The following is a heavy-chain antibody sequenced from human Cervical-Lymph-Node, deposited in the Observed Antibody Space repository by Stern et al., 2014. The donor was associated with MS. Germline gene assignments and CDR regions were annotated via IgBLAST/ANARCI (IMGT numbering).Heavy chain of an antibody. Sequence: QVQLQESGPGLVKPSETLSLTCTVSGGSISSSTYYLGWIRQPPGKGLEWIGSIYYSGSTYYNPSLKSRVTISVDTSKNQFSQKLPSVTAADTAVYYCARHWSGFYLDYWGQGTLVTVSS. CDR1: GGSISSSTYY. V-gene: IGHV4-39*01. CDR3: ARHWSGFYLDY. D-gene: IGHD3-3*01. J-gene: IGHJ4*02. CDR2: IYYSGST.